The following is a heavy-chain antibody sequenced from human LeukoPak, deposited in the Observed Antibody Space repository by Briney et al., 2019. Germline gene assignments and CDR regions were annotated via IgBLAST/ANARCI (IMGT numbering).Heavy chain of an antibody. V-gene: IGHV1-69*06. J-gene: IGHJ4*02. D-gene: IGHD3-10*01. CDR1: GGTFSTYA. CDR3: ATDYYGSGSYYRYPHFDY. Sequence: SVKVSCKTSGGTFSTYAITWVRQTPGQGLEWMGGIIPMFGTANYAQKFQDRVTITADKSTSTAYMELSSLRSEDTAVYYCATDYYGSGSYYRYPHFDYWGQGTRVTVSS. CDR2: IIPMFGTA.